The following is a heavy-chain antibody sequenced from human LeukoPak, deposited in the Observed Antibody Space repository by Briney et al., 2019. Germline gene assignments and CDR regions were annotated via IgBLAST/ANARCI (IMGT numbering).Heavy chain of an antibody. CDR3: ARGAGGSSDAFDI. D-gene: IGHD6-13*01. V-gene: IGHV1-69*04. CDR2: IIPILGIA. Sequence: ASVKVSCKASGGTFSSYAISWVRQAPGQGLEWMGRIIPILGIANYAQRFQGRVTITADKSTSTAYMELSSLRSEDTAVYYCARGAGGSSDAFDIWGLGTMVTVSS. CDR1: GGTFSSYA. J-gene: IGHJ3*02.